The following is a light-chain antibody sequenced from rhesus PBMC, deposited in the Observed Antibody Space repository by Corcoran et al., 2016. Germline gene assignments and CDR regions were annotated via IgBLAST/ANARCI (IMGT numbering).Light chain of an antibody. CDR1: QSISSW. CDR2: KAS. J-gene: IGKJ1*01. CDR3: QHYSSSPWT. V-gene: IGKV1-22*01. Sequence: DIRMTQSPSSLSASVGDTVTITCRASQSISSWFAWYQQKPGNAPKLLIYKASTLKGGVPSRFSGSGSGTDFTLTINSLQSEDFATYYCQHYSSSPWTFGQGTKVEIK.